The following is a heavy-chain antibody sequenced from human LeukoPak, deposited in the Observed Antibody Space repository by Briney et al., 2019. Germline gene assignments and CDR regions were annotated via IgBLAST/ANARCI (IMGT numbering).Heavy chain of an antibody. Sequence: GGSLRLSCAASGFDVMTNYMSWVRQASGEGLEWVSVISRGADTYYADSVKGRFIIYRDSSTNTVYLQMDRLRAEDTAVYFCVKETPGTTMYYWGQGTLVTVSS. D-gene: IGHD4-11*01. CDR2: ISRGADT. CDR1: GFDVMTNY. J-gene: IGHJ4*02. V-gene: IGHV3-66*01. CDR3: VKETPGTTMYY.